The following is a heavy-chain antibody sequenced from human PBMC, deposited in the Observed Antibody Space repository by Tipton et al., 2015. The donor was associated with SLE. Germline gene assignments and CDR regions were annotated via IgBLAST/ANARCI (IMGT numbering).Heavy chain of an antibody. V-gene: IGHV4-39*01. CDR2: IYYSGST. CDR3: ARLPVSRFLEWLSYPFDY. CDR1: GGSISSSSYY. D-gene: IGHD3-3*01. J-gene: IGHJ4*02. Sequence: TLSLTCTVSGGSISSSSYYWGWIRQPPGKGLEWIGNIYYSGSTYYNPSLKSRVTISVDTSKNQFSLKLSSVTAADTAVYYCARLPVSRFLEWLSYPFDYWGQGTLVTVSS.